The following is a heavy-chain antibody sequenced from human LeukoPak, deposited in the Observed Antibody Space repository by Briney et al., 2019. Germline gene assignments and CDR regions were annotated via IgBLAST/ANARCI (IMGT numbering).Heavy chain of an antibody. Sequence: ASVKVSCQASGYTFTSYGISWVRQAPGRGLEGMGWISAYNGNTNYAQKLQGRVTMTTDTSTSTAYMELGSLRSDDTAVYYCARFAVAANWFDPWGQGTLVTVSS. J-gene: IGHJ5*02. D-gene: IGHD6-19*01. CDR1: GYTFTSYG. CDR3: ARFAVAANWFDP. CDR2: ISAYNGNT. V-gene: IGHV1-18*01.